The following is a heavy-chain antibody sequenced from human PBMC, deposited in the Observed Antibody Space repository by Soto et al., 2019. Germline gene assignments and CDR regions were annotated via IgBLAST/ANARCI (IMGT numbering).Heavy chain of an antibody. CDR3: ATMNILAGHAFDF. CDR1: GVSVSNGNYY. J-gene: IGHJ3*01. V-gene: IGHV4-61*01. Sequence: SETLSLTCTVSGVSVSNGNYYWSWIRQSPGKGLEWIGYVYYTGATNYKSSLKSRVTISVDTSKNQFSLQLNSVTAADTAVYYCATMNILAGHAFDFWGQGTMVTVSS. CDR2: VYYTGAT. D-gene: IGHD3-9*01.